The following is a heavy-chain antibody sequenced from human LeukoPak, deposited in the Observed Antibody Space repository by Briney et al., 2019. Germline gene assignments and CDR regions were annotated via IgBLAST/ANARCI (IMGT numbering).Heavy chain of an antibody. V-gene: IGHV3-7*01. CDR2: IKQDGSEK. CDR1: GFTFSSYV. CDR3: ARARGYGGYDWAY. D-gene: IGHD5-12*01. Sequence: GGSLRLSCAASGFTFSSYVMSWVRQAPGKGLEWVANIKQDGSEKYYVDSVKGRFTISRDNAKNSLYLQMNSLRAEDTAVYYCARARGYGGYDWAYWGQGTLVTVSS. J-gene: IGHJ4*02.